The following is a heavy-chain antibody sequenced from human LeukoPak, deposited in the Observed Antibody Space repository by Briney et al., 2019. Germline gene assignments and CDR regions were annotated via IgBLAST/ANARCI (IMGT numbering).Heavy chain of an antibody. D-gene: IGHD5-12*01. CDR3: ARDYSGYEGVPDY. CDR2: IYHSGST. CDR1: GYSISSGYY. Sequence: SETLSLTCAVSGYSISSGYYWGWIRQPPEKGLEWIGRIYHSGSTYYNPSLKSRVTISVDTSKNQFSLKLSSVTAADTAVYYCARDYSGYEGVPDYWGQGTLVTVSS. V-gene: IGHV4-38-2*02. J-gene: IGHJ4*02.